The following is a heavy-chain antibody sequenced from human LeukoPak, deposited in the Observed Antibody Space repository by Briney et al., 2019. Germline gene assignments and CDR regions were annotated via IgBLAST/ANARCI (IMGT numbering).Heavy chain of an antibody. V-gene: IGHV4-39*06. CDR3: ARGMYQLSP. Sequence: SSETLSLTCTVSGGSVSSSRYYWGWIRQPPGRGLEWIGSIYYSGGTYYNPSLKSRVTISVDTSKNQFTLQVSSVTAADTAVYYSARGMYQLSPWGQGTLVAVSS. D-gene: IGHD2-2*01. CDR1: GGSVSSSRYY. CDR2: IYYSGGT. J-gene: IGHJ5*02.